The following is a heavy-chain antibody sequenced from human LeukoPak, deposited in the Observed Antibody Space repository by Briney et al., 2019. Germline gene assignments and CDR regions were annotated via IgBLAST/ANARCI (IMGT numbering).Heavy chain of an antibody. CDR1: GFTFSSYA. D-gene: IGHD3-3*01. Sequence: PGGSLRLSCAASGFTFSSYAMSWVRQAPGKGLEWVSATSGSGGSTYYADSVKGRFTISRDNSKNTLYLQMNSLRAEDTAVYYCAKLNDFWSGYSDYWGQGTLVTVSS. CDR3: AKLNDFWSGYSDY. J-gene: IGHJ4*02. CDR2: TSGSGGST. V-gene: IGHV3-23*01.